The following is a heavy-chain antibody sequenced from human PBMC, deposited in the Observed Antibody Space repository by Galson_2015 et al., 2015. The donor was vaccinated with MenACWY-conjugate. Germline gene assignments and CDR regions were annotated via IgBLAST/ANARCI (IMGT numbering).Heavy chain of an antibody. CDR1: DFIFSSRA. D-gene: IGHD5-12*01. J-gene: IGHJ1*01. Sequence: SLRLSCAAPDFIFSSRAMSWVRQAPGKGLEWVAAISGSPGTTFYADSVRGRFTISRDKSQNTLYLQMNSLRAEDTAVYYCVKEEESGYSYAEPGGQGTLVAVSS. CDR2: ISGSPGTT. CDR3: VKEEESGYSYAEP. V-gene: IGHV3-23*01.